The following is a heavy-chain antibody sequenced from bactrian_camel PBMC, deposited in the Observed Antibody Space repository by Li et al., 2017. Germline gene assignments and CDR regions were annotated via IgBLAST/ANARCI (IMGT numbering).Heavy chain of an antibody. CDR1: GFPFSRYA. J-gene: IGHJ4*01. Sequence: DVQLVESGGDSVQAGGSLRLSCEASGFPFSRYAMGWVRQAPGKALEWVSRINAGGYRTYYADSVKGRFTITRDNAKNTLYLRLNSLKTEDTAMYYCAKLASSVAAPIIGNEAASSTVVRGQGTQVTVSS. V-gene: IGHV3S31*01. D-gene: IGHD6*01. CDR3: AKLASSVAAPIIGNEAASSTVV. CDR2: INAGGYRT.